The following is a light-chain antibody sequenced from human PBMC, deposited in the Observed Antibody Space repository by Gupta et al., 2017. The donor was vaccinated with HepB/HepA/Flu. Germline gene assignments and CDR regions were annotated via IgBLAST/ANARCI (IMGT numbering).Light chain of an antibody. CDR2: DAS. Sequence: IVLTQSPATLSLSPGERATLSCRASQSFSSYLAWYQHKPGQAPRLLIYDASNRATGIPARFSGSGSGTDFTLTISSLEPEDFAVYYCQQRSNWPLTFGGGTKVEIK. V-gene: IGKV3-11*01. CDR3: QQRSNWPLT. J-gene: IGKJ4*01. CDR1: QSFSSY.